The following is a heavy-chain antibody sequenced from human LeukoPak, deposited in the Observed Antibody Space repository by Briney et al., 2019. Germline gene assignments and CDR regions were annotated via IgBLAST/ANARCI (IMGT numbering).Heavy chain of an antibody. J-gene: IGHJ4*02. CDR3: AKGRALEVVAAFNY. CDR1: GFTVSSNY. Sequence: GGSLRLSCAASGFTVSSNYMSWVRQAPGKGLEWVSVIYSGGSTYYADSVKGRFTISRDNSKNTLYLQMNSLRADDTAIYYCAKGRALEVVAAFNYWGQGTVVTASS. V-gene: IGHV3-66*01. CDR2: IYSGGST. D-gene: IGHD2-15*01.